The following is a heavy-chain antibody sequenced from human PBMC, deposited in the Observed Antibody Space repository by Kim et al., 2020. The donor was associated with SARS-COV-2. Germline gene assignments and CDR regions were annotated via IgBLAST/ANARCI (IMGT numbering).Heavy chain of an antibody. Sequence: GGSLRLSCAASGFTFSSYAMSWVRQAPGKGLEWVSAISGSGGSTYYADSVKGRFTISRDNSKNTLYLQMNSLRAEDTAVYYCANGFSVRWELTPFDYWGQGTLVTVSS. J-gene: IGHJ4*02. V-gene: IGHV3-23*01. CDR3: ANGFSVRWELTPFDY. CDR1: GFTFSSYA. D-gene: IGHD1-7*01. CDR2: ISGSGGST.